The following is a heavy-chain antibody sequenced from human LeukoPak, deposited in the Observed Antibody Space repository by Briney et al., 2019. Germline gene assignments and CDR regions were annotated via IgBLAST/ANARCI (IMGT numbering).Heavy chain of an antibody. Sequence: SETLSLTYAVYGGSFSGYYWSWIRQPAGKGLEWIGRMYTSGTTNYNPSLKSRVTMSVDTSKNQFSLKLTSVTAADTAVYYCARDDSYYSAYDYWGQGTLVTVSS. J-gene: IGHJ4*02. D-gene: IGHD2-15*01. CDR2: MYTSGTT. V-gene: IGHV4-4*07. CDR1: GGSFSGYY. CDR3: ARDDSYYSAYDY.